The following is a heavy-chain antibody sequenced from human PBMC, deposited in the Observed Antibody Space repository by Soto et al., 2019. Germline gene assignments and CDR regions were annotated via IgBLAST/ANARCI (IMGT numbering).Heavy chain of an antibody. Sequence: SVKVSCKASGGTFSSYAISWVRQAPGQGLEWMGGIIPIFGTANYAQKFQGRVTITADESTSTAYMELSSLRSEDTAVYYCARRAAACTLDWFGPWGQGTLVTVSS. D-gene: IGHD6-13*01. CDR1: GGTFSSYA. CDR2: IIPIFGTA. V-gene: IGHV1-69*13. J-gene: IGHJ5*02. CDR3: ARRAAACTLDWFGP.